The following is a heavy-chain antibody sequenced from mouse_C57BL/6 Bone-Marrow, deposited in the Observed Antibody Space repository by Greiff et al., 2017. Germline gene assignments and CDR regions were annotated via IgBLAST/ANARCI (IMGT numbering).Heavy chain of an antibody. V-gene: IGHV1-52*01. D-gene: IGHD2-3*01. J-gene: IGHJ4*01. Sequence: QVQLQQPGAELVRPGSSVKLSCKASGYTFTSYWMHWVKQRPIQGLEWIGNIDPSDSETHYNQKFKDKATLTVDKSSSTAYMRLSSLTSEDSAVYYCARAVYDGYDNYYAMDDWGQGTSVTVSS. CDR2: IDPSDSET. CDR3: ARAVYDGYDNYYAMDD. CDR1: GYTFTSYW.